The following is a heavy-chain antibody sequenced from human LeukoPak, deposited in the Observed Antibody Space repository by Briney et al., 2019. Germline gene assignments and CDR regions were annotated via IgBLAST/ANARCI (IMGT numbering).Heavy chain of an antibody. D-gene: IGHD2-2*02. V-gene: IGHV1-69*13. Sequence: GASVKVSCKASGGTFSSYAISWVRQAPGQGLEWMGGIIPIFGTANYAQKFQGRVTITADESTSTAYMELSSLRSEDTAVYYCARTPEPATRYCSSTSCYTPNYYYYGMDVWGQGTTVTVSS. CDR2: IIPIFGTA. CDR3: ARTPEPATRYCSSTSCYTPNYYYYGMDV. J-gene: IGHJ6*02. CDR1: GGTFSSYA.